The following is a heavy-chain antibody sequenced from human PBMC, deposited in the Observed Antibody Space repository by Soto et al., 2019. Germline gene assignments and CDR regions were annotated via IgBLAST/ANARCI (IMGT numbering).Heavy chain of an antibody. V-gene: IGHV4-34*01. CDR2: INHSGST. CDR3: ARGQKVTYSSSSSAGSDFFDY. J-gene: IGHJ4*02. Sequence: SETLSHTCAVYGGSFSGYYWSWIRQPPGKGLEWIGEINHSGSTNYNPSLKSRVTISVDTSKNQFSLKLSSVTAADTAVYYCARGQKVTYSSSSSAGSDFFDYWGQGSLVPVSS. D-gene: IGHD6-6*01. CDR1: GGSFSGYY.